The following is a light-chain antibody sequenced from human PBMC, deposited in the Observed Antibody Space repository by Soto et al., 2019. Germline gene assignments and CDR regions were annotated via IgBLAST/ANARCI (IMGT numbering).Light chain of an antibody. CDR1: SSDVGGYKY. V-gene: IGLV2-11*01. CDR2: DVT. Sequence: QSALTQPRSVSGSPGQSVTISCTGTSSDVGGYKYVSWYQQHPGKVPKLMIYDVTKRPSGVPDRFSGSKSGNTASLTISGLQAEDEADYYFCSYAGSYTWVFGGGTQLTVL. CDR3: CSYAGSYTWV. J-gene: IGLJ2*01.